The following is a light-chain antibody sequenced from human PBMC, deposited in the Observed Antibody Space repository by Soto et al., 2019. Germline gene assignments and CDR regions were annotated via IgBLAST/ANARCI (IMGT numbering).Light chain of an antibody. J-gene: IGLJ2*01. CDR3: SSFRRGNTEVV. CDR2: DVS. Sequence: QSALSQPASVSGSPGQSITISCTGTSSDIGGFSYVSWYQQHPDKAPKLMIFDVSERPSGVSNRFSGSKSGNTASLTISGLQAEDEADYYCSSFRRGNTEVVFGGGTKLTVL. V-gene: IGLV2-14*03. CDR1: SSDIGGFSY.